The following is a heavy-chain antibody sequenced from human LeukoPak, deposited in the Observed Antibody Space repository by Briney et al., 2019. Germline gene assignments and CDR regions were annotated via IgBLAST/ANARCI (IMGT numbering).Heavy chain of an antibody. D-gene: IGHD3-3*01. CDR3: AKDLDLEHDY. Sequence: GGSLRLSCAASGFTFSSYAMSWVRQAPGKGLEWVSAISDSGGSTYYADSVKGRFTISRDNSKNTLYLQMNSLRAEDKAVYYCAKDLDLEHDYWGQGTLVTVSS. CDR1: GFTFSSYA. V-gene: IGHV3-23*01. J-gene: IGHJ4*02. CDR2: ISDSGGST.